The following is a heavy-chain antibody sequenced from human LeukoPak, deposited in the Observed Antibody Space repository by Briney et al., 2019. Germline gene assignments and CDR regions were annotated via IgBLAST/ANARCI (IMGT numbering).Heavy chain of an antibody. Sequence: SETLSPTCSVSNDSIRNYYWSWIRQPPGNALEWIGYIYHTGNTNYNPPLKSRLTMSIDTSKNQFSLNLNSVTAADTAVYYCARGNYGSGSYYVADFDYWGQGTLVTVSS. V-gene: IGHV4-59*01. J-gene: IGHJ4*02. CDR2: IYHTGNT. CDR1: NDSIRNYY. D-gene: IGHD3-10*01. CDR3: ARGNYGSGSYYVADFDY.